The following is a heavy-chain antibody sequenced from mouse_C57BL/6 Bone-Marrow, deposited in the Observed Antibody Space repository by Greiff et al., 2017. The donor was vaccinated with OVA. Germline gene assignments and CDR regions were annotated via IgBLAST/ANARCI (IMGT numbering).Heavy chain of an antibody. J-gene: IGHJ2*01. CDR3: ARNYGSSYDY. CDR1: CYAFSSSW. CDR2: IYPGDGDT. D-gene: IGHD1-1*01. V-gene: IGHV1-82*01. Sequence: QVQLQQSGPELVKPGASVNLSFHSSCYAFSSSWMNWVKQRPGKGLEWIGRIYPGDGDTNYNGKFKGKATLTADKSSSTAYMQLSDLTSEDSAVYGGARNYGSSYDYWGQGTTLTVSA.